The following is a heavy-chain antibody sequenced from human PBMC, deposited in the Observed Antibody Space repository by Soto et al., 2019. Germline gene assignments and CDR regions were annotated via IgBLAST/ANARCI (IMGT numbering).Heavy chain of an antibody. V-gene: IGHV4-39*01. CDR2: IYYSGST. CDR1: GGSISSSSDY. CDR3: ARSNVTRRLLWFGELSDNFDY. D-gene: IGHD3-10*01. J-gene: IGHJ4*02. Sequence: PSETLSLTCTVSGGSISSSSDYWGWIRQPPGKGLEWIGSIYYSGSTYYNPSLKSRVTISVDTSKNQFSLKLSSVTAADTAVYYCARSNVTRRLLWFGELSDNFDYWGQGTLVTVSS.